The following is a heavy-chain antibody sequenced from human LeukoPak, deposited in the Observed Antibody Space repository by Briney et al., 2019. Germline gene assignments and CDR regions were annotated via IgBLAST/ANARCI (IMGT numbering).Heavy chain of an antibody. V-gene: IGHV3-30*03. D-gene: IGHD5-18*01. J-gene: IGHJ4*02. CDR2: ISYDGSNK. CDR1: GFTFSSYW. Sequence: GGSLRLSCAASGFTFSSYWMSWVRQAPGKGLGWVAVISYDGSNKYYADSVKGRFTISRDNSKNTLYLQMNSLRAEDTAVYYCARDSNVDTAFDYWGQGTLVTVSS. CDR3: ARDSNVDTAFDY.